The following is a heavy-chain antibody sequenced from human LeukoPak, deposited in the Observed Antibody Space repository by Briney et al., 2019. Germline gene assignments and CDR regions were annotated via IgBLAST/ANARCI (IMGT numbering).Heavy chain of an antibody. J-gene: IGHJ4*02. CDR2: IWYDGSNK. V-gene: IGHV3-33*06. D-gene: IGHD3-10*01. CDR3: AKHAYGSGKQAIDY. Sequence: GGYLRLSCAASGFTFSSYGMHWVRQAPGKGLEWVAVIWYDGSNKYYADSVKGRFTISRDNSKNTLYLQMNSLRAEDTAVYYCAKHAYGSGKQAIDYWGQGTLVTVSS. CDR1: GFTFSSYG.